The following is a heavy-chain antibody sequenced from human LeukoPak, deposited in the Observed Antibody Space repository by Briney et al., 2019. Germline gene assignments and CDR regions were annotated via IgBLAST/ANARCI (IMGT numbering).Heavy chain of an antibody. Sequence: GGSLRLSCAASGFTFSSYAMSWVRQAPGKGLEWVSAISGSGGSTYYADSVKGRFTISRDNSKNTLYLQMNSLRVEDTAVYYCAKVIGGSSAYDALDIWGQGTMVTVSS. CDR3: AKVIGGSSAYDALDI. CDR2: ISGSGGST. CDR1: GFTFSSYA. J-gene: IGHJ3*02. V-gene: IGHV3-23*01. D-gene: IGHD6-6*01.